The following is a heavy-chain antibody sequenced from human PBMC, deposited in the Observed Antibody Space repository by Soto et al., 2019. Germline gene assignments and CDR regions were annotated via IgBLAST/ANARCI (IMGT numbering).Heavy chain of an antibody. V-gene: IGHV4-4*02. CDR2: IYHSGGT. CDR3: ARRAGDYAYYAMDV. Sequence: SETLSLTCAVSGGSISSSSWWIWVRQPPGKGLEWIGEIYHSGGTNYNPSLKSRVTISVDKSNNEFSLKLSSVTAADTAVYYCARRAGDYAYYAMDVWGHGTTVTVSS. CDR1: GGSISSSSW. D-gene: IGHD4-17*01. J-gene: IGHJ6*02.